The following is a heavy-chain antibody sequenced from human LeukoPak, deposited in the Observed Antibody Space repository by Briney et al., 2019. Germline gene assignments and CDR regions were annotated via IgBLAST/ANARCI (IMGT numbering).Heavy chain of an antibody. D-gene: IGHD3-22*01. CDR3: ARNYYDSSGYSSDKFDY. CDR2: IYYSGST. V-gene: IGHV4-30-4*01. J-gene: IGHJ4*02. Sequence: PSQTLSLTCTVSGGSISSGDYYWSWIRQPPGKGLEWIGYIYYSGSTYYNPSLKGRVTISVDTSKNQFSLKLSSVTAADTAVYYCARNYYDSSGYSSDKFDYWGQGTLVTVSS. CDR1: GGSISSGDYY.